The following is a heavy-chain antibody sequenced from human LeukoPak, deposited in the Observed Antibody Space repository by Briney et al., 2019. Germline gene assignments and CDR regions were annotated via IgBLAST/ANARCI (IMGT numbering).Heavy chain of an antibody. Sequence: GGSLRLSCAASGFTFSSYSMNWVRQAPGKGLEWVSYISTSSPTIYYADSVKGRFTISRDNAKNSLYLQMNSLRVEDTAIYYCARDHRWGFDYWGQGTLVTVSS. CDR1: GFTFSSYS. D-gene: IGHD4-23*01. CDR2: ISTSSPTI. V-gene: IGHV3-48*01. CDR3: ARDHRWGFDY. J-gene: IGHJ4*02.